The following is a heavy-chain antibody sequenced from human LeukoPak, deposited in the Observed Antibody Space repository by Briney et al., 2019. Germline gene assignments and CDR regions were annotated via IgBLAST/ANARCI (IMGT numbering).Heavy chain of an antibody. CDR2: IYSSGTT. CDR1: GGSISSYY. V-gene: IGHV4-4*07. J-gene: IGHJ4*02. CDR3: ARHTGTRIDY. Sequence: SETLSLTCTVSGGSISSYYWSWIRQPPGKGLEWIGRIYSSGTTTYNPSLKSRVTMSVDTSKNQFSLKLSSMTAADTAVYYCARHTGTRIDYWGRGTLVTVSS. D-gene: IGHD2-8*02.